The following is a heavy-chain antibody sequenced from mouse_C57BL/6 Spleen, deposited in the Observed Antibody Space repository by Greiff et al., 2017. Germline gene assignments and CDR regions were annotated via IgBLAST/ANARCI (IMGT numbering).Heavy chain of an antibody. D-gene: IGHD1-1*01. CDR2: IYPSDSET. V-gene: IGHV1-61*01. Sequence: QVQLQQPGAELVRPGSSVKLSCKASGYTFTSYWMDWVKQRPGQGLEWIGNIYPSDSETHYNQKFKDKATLTVDKSSSTAYMQRSSLTAEDSAVYYCAIITTVVAPFDYWGQGTTLTVSS. CDR3: AIITTVVAPFDY. CDR1: GYTFTSYW. J-gene: IGHJ2*01.